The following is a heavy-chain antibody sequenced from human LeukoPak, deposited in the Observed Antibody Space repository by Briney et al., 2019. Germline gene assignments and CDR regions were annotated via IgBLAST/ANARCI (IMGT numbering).Heavy chain of an antibody. CDR3: TNLAYAEAF. CDR2: IREDWSGT. D-gene: IGHD4-17*01. CDR1: GFTYSNYW. V-gene: IGHV3-74*01. J-gene: IGHJ4*02. Sequence: VGALRLSGAASGFTYSNYWMHGLGQTPGKGLVGVSLIREDWSGTDYADSGKGRFTVSRDNAKGTLYLQMNSLSADDTAVYYCTNLAYAEAFWGQGTLVTVSS.